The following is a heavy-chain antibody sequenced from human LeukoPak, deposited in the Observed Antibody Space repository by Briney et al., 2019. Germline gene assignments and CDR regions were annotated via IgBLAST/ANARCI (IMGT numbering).Heavy chain of an antibody. CDR3: ARVVWSYSSSFIDY. J-gene: IGHJ4*02. D-gene: IGHD6-13*01. CDR1: GGSFSGYY. Sequence: SETLSLTCAVYGGSFSGYYWSWIRQPPGKGLEWIGEINHSGSTNYNPSLKSRVTISVDTSKNQFSLKLSSVTAADTAVYYCARVVWSYSSSFIDYWGQGTLVTVSS. V-gene: IGHV4-34*01. CDR2: INHSGST.